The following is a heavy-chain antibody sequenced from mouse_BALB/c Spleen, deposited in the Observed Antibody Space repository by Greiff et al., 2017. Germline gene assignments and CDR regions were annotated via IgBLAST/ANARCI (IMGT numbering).Heavy chain of an antibody. J-gene: IGHJ4*01. CDR3: ARETPMDY. CDR1: GYTFTSYW. Sequence: LVESGAELAKPGASVKMSCKASGYTFTSYWMHWVKQRPGQGLEWIGYINPSTGYTEYNQKFKDKATLTADKSSSTAYMQLSSLTSEDSAVYYCARETPMDYWGQGTSVTVSS. V-gene: IGHV1-7*01. CDR2: INPSTGYT.